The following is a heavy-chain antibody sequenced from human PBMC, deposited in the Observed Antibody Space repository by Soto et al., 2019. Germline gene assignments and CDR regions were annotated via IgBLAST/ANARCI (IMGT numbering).Heavy chain of an antibody. CDR2: IDWDDDK. CDR3: ALTSVHYGDTYYYYYGMDV. J-gene: IGHJ6*02. V-gene: IGHV2-70*11. CDR1: GFSLSTSGMC. Sequence: ESGPTLVNPTQTLTLTCTFSGFSLSTSGMCVSWIRQPPGKALEWLARIDWDDDKYYSTSLKTRLTISKDTSKNQVVLTMTNMDPVDTATYYCALTSVHYGDTYYYYYGMDVWGQGTTVTVSS. D-gene: IGHD4-17*01.